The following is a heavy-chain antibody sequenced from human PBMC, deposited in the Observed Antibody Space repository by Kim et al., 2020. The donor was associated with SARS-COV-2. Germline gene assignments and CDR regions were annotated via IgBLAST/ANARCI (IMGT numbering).Heavy chain of an antibody. D-gene: IGHD2-2*01. CDR2: IYYSGST. Sequence: SETLSLTCTASGGSISSGSYFWGWIRQPPGKGLEWIGSIYYSGSTYYNPSLKSRVTISVVPSKNQFSLKLSSVTAADTAVYYCARIAPITLLPAAIDYWGLGTLVTVSS. CDR1: GGSISSGSYF. J-gene: IGHJ4*02. CDR3: ARIAPITLLPAAIDY. V-gene: IGHV4-39*01.